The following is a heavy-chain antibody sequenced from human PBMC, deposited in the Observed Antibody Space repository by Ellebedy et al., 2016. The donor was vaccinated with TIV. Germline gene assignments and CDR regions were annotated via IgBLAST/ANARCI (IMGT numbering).Heavy chain of an antibody. V-gene: IGHV3-23*01. D-gene: IGHD3-22*01. CDR3: AKDRLIVVADYFDY. CDR1: GFTFSSYA. Sequence: GESLKISCAASGFTFSSYAMSWVRQAPGKGLEWVSAISGSGGSTYYADSVKGRFTISRDNSKNTLYLQMNSLRAEDTAVYYCAKDRLIVVADYFDYWGQGTLVTVSS. J-gene: IGHJ4*02. CDR2: ISGSGGST.